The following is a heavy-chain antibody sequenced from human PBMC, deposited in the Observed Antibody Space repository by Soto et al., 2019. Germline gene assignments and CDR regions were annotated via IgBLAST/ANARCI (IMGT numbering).Heavy chain of an antibody. Sequence: SETLSLTCTVSGGSISSYYWSWIRQPPGKGLEWIGYIYYSGSTNYNPSLKSRVTISVDTSKNQFSLKLSSVTAADTAVYYCARDVFGGLAANWFDPWGQGTLVTVS. CDR3: ARDVFGGLAANWFDP. D-gene: IGHD3-3*01. CDR1: GGSISSYY. V-gene: IGHV4-59*01. CDR2: IYYSGST. J-gene: IGHJ5*02.